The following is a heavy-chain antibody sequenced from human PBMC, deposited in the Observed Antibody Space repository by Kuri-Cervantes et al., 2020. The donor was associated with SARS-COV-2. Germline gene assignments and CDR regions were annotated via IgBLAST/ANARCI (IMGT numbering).Heavy chain of an antibody. CDR3: ARGSGRIITIFGVAKKGNWFDP. Sequence: ESLKISCTVSGGSISSYYWSWIRQPPGKGLEWIGYIYYSGSTNYNPSLKSRVTISVDTSKNQFSLKLSSVTAADTAVYYCARGSGRIITIFGVAKKGNWFDPWGQGTLVTVSS. V-gene: IGHV4-59*12. CDR1: GGSISSYY. J-gene: IGHJ5*02. D-gene: IGHD3-3*01. CDR2: IYYSGST.